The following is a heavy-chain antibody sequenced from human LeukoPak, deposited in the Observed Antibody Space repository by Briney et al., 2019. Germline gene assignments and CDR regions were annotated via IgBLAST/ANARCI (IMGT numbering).Heavy chain of an antibody. V-gene: IGHV3-7*01. J-gene: IGHJ4*02. CDR2: IKQDGSEK. CDR3: AREGNYYDSSGYYGY. CDR1: GFTFSSYW. D-gene: IGHD3-22*01. Sequence: PGGSLRLSCAASGFTFSSYWMSWVRQAPGKGLEWVANIKQDGSEKYYVDSVKGRFTISRDNAKNSLYLQMNSLRAEDTAVCYCAREGNYYDSSGYYGYWGQGTLVTVSS.